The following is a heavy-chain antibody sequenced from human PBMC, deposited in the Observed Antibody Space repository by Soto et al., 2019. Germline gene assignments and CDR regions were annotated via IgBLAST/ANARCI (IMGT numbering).Heavy chain of an antibody. CDR1: GASITTTDYY. D-gene: IGHD5-12*01. Sequence: SETLSLTCSVSGASITTTDYYWAWIRKPPGKGLEWIRTIHHSGNPCYNPSLRSRVTTYIDPPSNQFSLRLSSVAATDTAVYYCARLSEDRTTLRLVCFGYWGQGILVSVSS. CDR2: IHHSGNP. V-gene: IGHV4-39*01. CDR3: ARLSEDRTTLRLVCFGY. J-gene: IGHJ4*01.